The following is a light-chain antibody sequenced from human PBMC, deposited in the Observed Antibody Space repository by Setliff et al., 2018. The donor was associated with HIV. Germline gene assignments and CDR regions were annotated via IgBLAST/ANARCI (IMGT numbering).Light chain of an antibody. J-gene: IGLJ2*01. Sequence: AVGQPASVSASPGQSITISCTGTSSDVGGYNFVSWYQQHPCQAPHLLIYDVRNRPSGISHRFSGSKSGNTASLTLSGLQAEDEAAYYCLSYSSSITRVLGGGT. V-gene: IGLV2-14*03. CDR3: LSYSSSITRV. CDR2: DVR. CDR1: SSDVGGYNF.